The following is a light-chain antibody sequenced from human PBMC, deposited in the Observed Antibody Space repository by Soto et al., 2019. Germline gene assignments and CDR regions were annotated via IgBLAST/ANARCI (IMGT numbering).Light chain of an antibody. Sequence: QSVLTQPRSVSGSPGQSVTISCTGTTSDVGAYNYASWYQQHPGKAPKLMIYDVSNRPSGVPDRFSGSKSGDSASLTISGLQAEDEADYYCCSYAGTYTYVFGSGTKLTVL. CDR2: DVS. CDR3: CSYAGTYTYV. CDR1: TSDVGAYNY. V-gene: IGLV2-11*01. J-gene: IGLJ1*01.